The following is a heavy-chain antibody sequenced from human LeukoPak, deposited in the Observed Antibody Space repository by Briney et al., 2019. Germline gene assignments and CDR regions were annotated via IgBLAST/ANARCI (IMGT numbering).Heavy chain of an antibody. CDR1: GGSFSGYY. J-gene: IGHJ5*02. CDR2: INHSGST. CDR3: ARASTLRGRFLEWLPHNWFDP. D-gene: IGHD3-3*01. V-gene: IGHV4-34*01. Sequence: SETLSLTCAVYGGSFSGYYWSWIRQPPGKGLEWIGEINHSGSTNYNPSLKSRVTISVDTSKNQFSLKLSSVTAADTAVYYCARASTLRGRFLEWLPHNWFDPWGQGTLVTVSS.